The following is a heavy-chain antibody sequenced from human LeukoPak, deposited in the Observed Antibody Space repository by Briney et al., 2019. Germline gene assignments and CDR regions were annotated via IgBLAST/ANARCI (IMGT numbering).Heavy chain of an antibody. CDR1: GGSFGGYY. J-gene: IGHJ4*02. CDR2: INHSGST. V-gene: IGHV4-34*01. CDR3: ARGRHYDILTGYYNERYFDY. Sequence: SETLSLTCAVYGGSFGGYYWNWIRQPPGKGLEWIGEINHSGSTNYNPSLKSRVTISVDTSKNDFSLKLSSVTAADTAVYYCARGRHYDILTGYYNERYFDYWGQGTLVTVSS. D-gene: IGHD3-9*01.